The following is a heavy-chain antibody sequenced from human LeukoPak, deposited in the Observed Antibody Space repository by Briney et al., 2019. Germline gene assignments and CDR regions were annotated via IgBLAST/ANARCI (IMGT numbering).Heavy chain of an antibody. J-gene: IGHJ4*02. Sequence: SVKVSCKASGGIFSSQTISWVRQAPGQGLEWMGGIIPIFGTPTYAQKFQGRVTITADESTSTAYMELSSLRSEDTAVYYCARVPGIVGAIVDYWGQGTLVTVSS. V-gene: IGHV1-69*01. CDR3: ARVPGIVGAIVDY. CDR1: GGIFSSQT. CDR2: IIPIFGTP. D-gene: IGHD1-26*01.